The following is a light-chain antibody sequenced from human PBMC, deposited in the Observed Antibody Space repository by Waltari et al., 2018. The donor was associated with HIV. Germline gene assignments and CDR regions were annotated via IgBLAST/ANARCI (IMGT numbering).Light chain of an antibody. J-gene: IGLJ2*01. CDR1: DSDIGSTNF. V-gene: IGLV2-8*01. CDR2: EVN. Sequence: ALTQPPSASGSPGQSVTISCTGGDSDIGSTNFVSWYQQHPGKAPKLMLYEVNKLPSGVSHRFSGAKSGSVASPAVSGLQADDEADYYCSSYAGRDIRVVFGGGTKLTVL. CDR3: SSYAGRDIRVV.